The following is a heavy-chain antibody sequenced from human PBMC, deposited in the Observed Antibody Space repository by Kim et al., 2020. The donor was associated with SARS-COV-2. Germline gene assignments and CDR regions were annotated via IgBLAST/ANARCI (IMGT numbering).Heavy chain of an antibody. D-gene: IGHD1-26*01. J-gene: IGHJ6*02. CDR3: SPQGGGTSCYYYGLVV. Sequence: GGSLRLSCAGSGLSFSGSTMHWVRQASGKGLEWVGRIRSKANSYATEYAALVKGRFTISRDDSKNTAYLQMNSLKTEDTAVYYCSPQGGGTSCYYYGLVVWGQGTTVSVSS. CDR1: GLSFSGST. CDR2: IRSKANSYAT. V-gene: IGHV3-73*01.